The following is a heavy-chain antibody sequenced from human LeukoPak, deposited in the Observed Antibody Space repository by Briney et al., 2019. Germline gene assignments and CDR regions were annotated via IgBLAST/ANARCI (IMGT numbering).Heavy chain of an antibody. CDR1: GFTFSTYW. D-gene: IGHD6-25*01. CDR3: AITTDSSAWLDF. CDR2: INPDGSST. J-gene: IGHJ4*02. V-gene: IGHV3-74*01. Sequence: TGGSLRLSCAASGFTFSTYWMHWVRQAPGKELVYVSRINPDGSSTSYADSVKGRFTISRDKAKNTLYLQMNSLRVEDTAVYSCAITTDSSAWLDFWGQGTLVTVSS.